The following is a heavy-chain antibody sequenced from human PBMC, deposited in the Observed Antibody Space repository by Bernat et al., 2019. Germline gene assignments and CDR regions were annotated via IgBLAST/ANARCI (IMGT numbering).Heavy chain of an antibody. CDR1: GFTFSSYS. CDR3: AKDMAPSYSSGLENYFDY. CDR2: ISWDGGST. D-gene: IGHD6-19*01. Sequence: EVQLVESGGGLVQPGGSLRLSCAASGFTFSSYSMNWVRQAPGKGLEWVSLISWDGGSTYYADSVKGRFTISRDNSKNSLYLQMNSLRTEDTALYYCAKDMAPSYSSGLENYFDYWGQGTLVTVSS. V-gene: IGHV3-43*01. J-gene: IGHJ4*02.